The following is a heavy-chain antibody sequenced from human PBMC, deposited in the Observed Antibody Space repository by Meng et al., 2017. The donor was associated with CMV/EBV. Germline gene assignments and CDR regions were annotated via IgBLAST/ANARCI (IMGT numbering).Heavy chain of an antibody. Sequence: QGQTVQVGAEGKKPGASVKVSCKASGYTFTGYYMHWVRQAPGQGLEWMGWINPNSGGTNYAQKFQGRVTMTRDTSISTAYMELSRLRSDDTAVYYCARDPPQREQPLLRYWGQGTLVTVSS. CDR2: INPNSGGT. J-gene: IGHJ4*02. D-gene: IGHD6-25*01. CDR1: GYTFTGYY. V-gene: IGHV1-2*02. CDR3: ARDPPQREQPLLRY.